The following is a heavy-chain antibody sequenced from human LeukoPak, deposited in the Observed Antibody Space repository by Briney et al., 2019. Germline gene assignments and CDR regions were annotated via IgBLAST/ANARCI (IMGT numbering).Heavy chain of an antibody. CDR3: ARERPKSSSWSEFDY. J-gene: IGHJ4*02. CDR2: IWYDGSNK. Sequence: RRSLRLSCAASGFTFSSYGMHWVRQAPGKGLEWVAVIWYDGSNKYYADSVKGRFTISRDNSKNTLYLQMNSLRAEDTAVYYCARERPKSSSWSEFDYWGQGTLVTVSS. CDR1: GFTFSSYG. D-gene: IGHD6-13*01. V-gene: IGHV3-33*01.